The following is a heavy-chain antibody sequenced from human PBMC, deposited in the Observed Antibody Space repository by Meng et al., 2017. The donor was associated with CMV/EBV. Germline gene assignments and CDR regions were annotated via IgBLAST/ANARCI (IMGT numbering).Heavy chain of an antibody. V-gene: IGHV3-74*01. CDR3: ARDFFNATYSSPGDDFYY. Sequence: TFSGSWIHWLRQAPGKGLVWVSRINSDGNIITYADSVKGRFTISRDNIKTTLFLQMNSLRAEDTGVYFCARDFFNATYSSPGDDFYYCGQGTLVTVSS. J-gene: IGHJ4*02. CDR2: INSDGNII. CDR1: TFSGSW. D-gene: IGHD5-18*01.